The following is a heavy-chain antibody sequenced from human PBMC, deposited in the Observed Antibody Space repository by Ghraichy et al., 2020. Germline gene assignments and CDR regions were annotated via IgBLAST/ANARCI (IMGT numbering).Heavy chain of an antibody. V-gene: IGHV3-11*06. CDR1: GFTFSDYY. J-gene: IGHJ4*02. D-gene: IGHD3-10*01. CDR2: ISSSSSYT. Sequence: GGSLRLSCAASGFTFSDYYMSWIRQAPGKGLEWVSYISSSSSYTNYADSVKGRFTISRDNAKNSLYLQMNSLRAEDTAVYYCASSGTFGFDYWGQGTLVTVSS. CDR3: ASSGTFGFDY.